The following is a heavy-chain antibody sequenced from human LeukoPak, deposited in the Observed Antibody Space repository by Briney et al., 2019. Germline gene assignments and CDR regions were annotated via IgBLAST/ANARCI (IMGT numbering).Heavy chain of an antibody. V-gene: IGHV4-34*09. J-gene: IGHJ4*02. Sequence: PSETLSLTSAVYGGSFSGYYWSWIRQPPGKGLEWIGEINHSGSTNYNPSLKSRVTISLDTSKNQFSLKLTSVTAADTGVYYCVRTVSGYHLDYWGQGTLATVSS. D-gene: IGHD3-9*01. CDR3: VRTVSGYHLDY. CDR1: GGSFSGYY. CDR2: INHSGST.